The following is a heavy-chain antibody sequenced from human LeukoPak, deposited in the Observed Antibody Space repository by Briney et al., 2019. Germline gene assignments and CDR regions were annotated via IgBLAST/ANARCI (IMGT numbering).Heavy chain of an antibody. CDR2: IIPIFGTA. CDR3: ASGKTLEYGYYFDY. D-gene: IGHD3-3*01. J-gene: IGHJ4*02. Sequence: ASVKVSCKASGGTFSSYAISWVRQAPGQGLEWMGGIIPIFGTANYAQKFQGRVTITADKSTSTAYMELSSLRSEDTAVYYCASGKTLEYGYYFDYWGQGTLVTVSS. V-gene: IGHV1-69*06. CDR1: GGTFSSYA.